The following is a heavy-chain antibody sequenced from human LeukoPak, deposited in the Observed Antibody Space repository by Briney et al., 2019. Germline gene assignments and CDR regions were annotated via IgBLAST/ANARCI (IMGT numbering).Heavy chain of an antibody. J-gene: IGHJ4*02. CDR3: ARQGPPRTYYYGSGKVSSPRPFDY. CDR2: IYYSGST. V-gene: IGHV4-39*01. CDR1: GDSISSRSYY. D-gene: IGHD3-10*01. Sequence: PSETLSLTCTVSGDSISSRSYYWGWIRQPPGKGLEWIGSIYYSGSTYYNPSLKSRVTISVDTSKNQFSLKLSSVTAADTAVYYCARQGPPRTYYYGSGKVSSPRPFDYWGQGTLVTVSS.